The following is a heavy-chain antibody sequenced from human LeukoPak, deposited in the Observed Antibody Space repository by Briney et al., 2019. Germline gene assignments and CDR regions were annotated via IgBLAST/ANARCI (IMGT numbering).Heavy chain of an antibody. D-gene: IGHD1-26*01. CDR1: GFTFSSYA. CDR2: ISYDGSNK. CDR3: AKDTGPDRALELFDI. Sequence: GRSLRLSCAASGFTFSSYAMHSVRQAPRKGLEWVAVISYDGSNKYYADSVKGRLTISRDNSKNTLYLQMNSLRAEDTAVYYCAKDTGPDRALELFDIWGQGTMVTVSS. V-gene: IGHV3-30-3*01. J-gene: IGHJ3*02.